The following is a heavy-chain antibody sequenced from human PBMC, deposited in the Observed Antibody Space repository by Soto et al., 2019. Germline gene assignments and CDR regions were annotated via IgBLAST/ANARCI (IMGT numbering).Heavy chain of an antibody. V-gene: IGHV1-2*02. Sequence: VASVKVSCKASGYTFTGYYMHWVRQAPGQGLEWMGWINPNSGGTNYAQKFQGRVTMTRDTSISTAYMELSRLGSDDTAVYYCASNLGYCSSTSCYGFDYWGQGTLVTVSS. CDR2: INPNSGGT. J-gene: IGHJ4*02. CDR3: ASNLGYCSSTSCYGFDY. CDR1: GYTFTGYY. D-gene: IGHD2-2*01.